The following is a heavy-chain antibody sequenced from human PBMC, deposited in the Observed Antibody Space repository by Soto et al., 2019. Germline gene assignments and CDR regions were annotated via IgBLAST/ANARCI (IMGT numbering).Heavy chain of an antibody. CDR2: ICATGTT. V-gene: IGHV4-4*07. CDR1: GASISGFY. Sequence: SETLSLTCTVYGASISGFYCSWIRMSAGQGLEWIGRICATGTTDYNPSVKRRVMISVDTSKKQFSLKLRSVTAADTAVYYCVRDGTKTLRDWFDPWGQGISVTVSS. D-gene: IGHD1-1*01. CDR3: VRDGTKTLRDWFDP. J-gene: IGHJ5*02.